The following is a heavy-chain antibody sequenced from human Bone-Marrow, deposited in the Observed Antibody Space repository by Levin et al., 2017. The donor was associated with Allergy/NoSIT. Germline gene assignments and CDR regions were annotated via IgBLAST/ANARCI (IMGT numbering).Heavy chain of an antibody. CDR3: ARSNTVMTKAFDI. V-gene: IGHV4-39*02. CDR2: VYYTGTT. D-gene: IGHD4-11*01. Sequence: SETLSLTCTVSDDSVRKTSYYWAWIRQAPGKGLEWIATVYYTGTTYYNPSLQTPVTISVDTSRSLFSLRLTSVTVADTAVYFCARSNTVMTKAFDIWGQGTMVIVSS. J-gene: IGHJ3*02. CDR1: DDSVRKTSYY.